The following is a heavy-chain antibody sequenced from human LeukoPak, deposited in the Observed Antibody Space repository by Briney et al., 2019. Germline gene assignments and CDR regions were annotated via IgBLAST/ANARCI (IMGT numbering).Heavy chain of an antibody. CDR2: IWYDGSNK. V-gene: IGHV3-33*01. D-gene: IGHD4-17*01. CDR3: ARGDYVTRRTSAFDY. J-gene: IGHJ4*02. CDR1: GFTFSSYG. Sequence: GGSLRLSCAASGFTFSSYGMHWVRQAPGKGLEWVAVIWYDGSNKYYADSVKGRFTISRDNSKNTLYLQINSLRAEDTAVYYCARGDYVTRRTSAFDYWGQGTLVTVSS.